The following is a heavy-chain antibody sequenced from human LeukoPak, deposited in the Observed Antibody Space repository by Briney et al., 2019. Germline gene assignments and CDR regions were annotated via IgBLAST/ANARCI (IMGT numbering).Heavy chain of an antibody. D-gene: IGHD1-26*01. Sequence: GGSLRLSCAASGFSVSRNYMTWVRQAPGKGLEWVSVIYSGGRTDYADSVKGRFTISRDNAKNSLYLQMNSLRAEDTAVYYCARGIVGATRFDYWGQGTLVTVSS. CDR3: ARGIVGATRFDY. CDR1: GFSVSRNY. CDR2: IYSGGRT. V-gene: IGHV3-66*01. J-gene: IGHJ4*02.